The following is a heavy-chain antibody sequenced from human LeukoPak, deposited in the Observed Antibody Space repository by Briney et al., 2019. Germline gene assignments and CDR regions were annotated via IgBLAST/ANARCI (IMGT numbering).Heavy chain of an antibody. CDR1: GGSISSYY. CDR3: ARVAAAAYHD. CDR2: IYYSGST. Sequence: SETLSLTCTVSGGSISSYYWSWIRQPPGKGLEWIGYIYYSGSTNYNPSLKSRVTISVDTSKNQFSLKLSSVTAADTAVYYCARVAAAAYHDWGQGTLVTVSS. V-gene: IGHV4-59*01. J-gene: IGHJ4*02. D-gene: IGHD6-13*01.